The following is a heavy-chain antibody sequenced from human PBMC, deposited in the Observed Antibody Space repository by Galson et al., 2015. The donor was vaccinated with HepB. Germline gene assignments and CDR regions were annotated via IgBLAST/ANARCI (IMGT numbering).Heavy chain of an antibody. D-gene: IGHD7-27*01. J-gene: IGHJ4*02. Sequence: QSGAEVKKPGESLKISCKGSGYSFTSYWIGWVRQMPGKGLEWMGIIYPGGSDTRYSPSFQGQVTISADKSISTAYLQWSSLKASDTAMYYCARVGELGFDTYYFDYWGQGTLVTVSS. CDR3: ARVGELGFDTYYFDY. V-gene: IGHV5-51*01. CDR2: IYPGGSDT. CDR1: GYSFTSYW.